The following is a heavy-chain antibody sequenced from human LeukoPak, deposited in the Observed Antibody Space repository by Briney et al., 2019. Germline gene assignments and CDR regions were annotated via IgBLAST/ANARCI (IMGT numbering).Heavy chain of an antibody. CDR3: ARDLYGDRYWYFDL. D-gene: IGHD4-17*01. CDR2: IRYDGSDK. Sequence: PGGSLRLSCAASGFTFSSYGMHWVRQAPGKGLEWVAFIRYDGSDKYYADSVKGRFTISRDNAKNSLYLQMNSLRAEDTALYYCARDLYGDRYWYFDLWGRGTLVTVSS. CDR1: GFTFSSYG. V-gene: IGHV3-30*02. J-gene: IGHJ2*01.